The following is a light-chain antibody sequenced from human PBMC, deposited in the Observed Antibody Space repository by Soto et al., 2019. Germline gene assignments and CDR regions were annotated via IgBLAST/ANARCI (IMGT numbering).Light chain of an antibody. CDR2: STS. J-gene: IGLJ2*01. CDR3: LLYDGGAVV. Sequence: QAVVTQEPSLTVSPGGTVTLTCASRTGAVTSGYFSNWFQQKPGQAPRTLIYSTSKTHSWTPARFSGSLLGGKAALTLSGVQPDDEAEYYCLLYDGGAVVFGGGTKLTVL. CDR1: TGAVTSGYF. V-gene: IGLV7-43*01.